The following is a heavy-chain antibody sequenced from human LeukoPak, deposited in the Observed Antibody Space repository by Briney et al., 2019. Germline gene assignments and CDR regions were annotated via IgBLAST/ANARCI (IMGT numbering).Heavy chain of an antibody. Sequence: QPGRSLRLSCAASGFTFSSYGMHWVRQAPGKGLEWVADISYDGSNKYYADSVKGRFTISRDNSKNTLYLQMNSPRAEDTAVYYCAKERLRQWLVPGSMDVWGQGTTVTVSS. CDR3: AKERLRQWLVPGSMDV. CDR2: ISYDGSNK. D-gene: IGHD6-19*01. J-gene: IGHJ6*02. V-gene: IGHV3-30*18. CDR1: GFTFSSYG.